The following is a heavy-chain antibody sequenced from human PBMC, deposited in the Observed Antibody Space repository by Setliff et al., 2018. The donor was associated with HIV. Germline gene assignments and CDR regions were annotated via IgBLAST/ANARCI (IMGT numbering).Heavy chain of an antibody. D-gene: IGHD3-3*02. CDR2: INPRSGVT. Sequence: GASVKLSCKSSGYIFSDHYIHWVRQAPGQGLQWMGWINPRSGVTKYAQKFQGRFIMTTDTTINTLYMELERLTSDDTALYYCARDSGTNDHFLSPYYGALDFWGLGTLVTFSS. J-gene: IGHJ4*02. V-gene: IGHV1-2*02. CDR1: GYIFSDHY. CDR3: ARDSGTNDHFLSPYYGALDF.